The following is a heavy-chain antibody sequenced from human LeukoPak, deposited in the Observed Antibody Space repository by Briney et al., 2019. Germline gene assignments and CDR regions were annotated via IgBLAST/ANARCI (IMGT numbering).Heavy chain of an antibody. CDR3: AARSYSSRSFEY. D-gene: IGHD6-13*01. J-gene: IGHJ4*02. V-gene: IGHV1-2*02. CDR1: GYTFTDYY. CDR2: INPNSGGT. Sequence: GASVKVSCKASGYTFTDYYIHWVRQAPGQGLEWMGWINPNSGGTNYAQKFQGRVTMTRDTSISTAYMELSRLRSDDAAVYFCAARSYSSRSFEYWGQGTLVTVSS.